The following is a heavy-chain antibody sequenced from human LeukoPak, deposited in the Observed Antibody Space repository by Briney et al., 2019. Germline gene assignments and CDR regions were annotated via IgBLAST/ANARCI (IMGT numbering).Heavy chain of an antibody. D-gene: IGHD2-8*02. CDR1: GFTISSNY. Sequence: PGGSLRLSCAASGFTISSNYMTWVRQAPGKGLEWVSVIYNGGNTYYAASLKGRFAISRDNYKNTLYLQMNSLRLEDTAVYYCATSRVLDGHFDYWGQGTLVTVS. J-gene: IGHJ4*02. CDR2: IYNGGNT. V-gene: IGHV3-66*02. CDR3: ATSRVLDGHFDY.